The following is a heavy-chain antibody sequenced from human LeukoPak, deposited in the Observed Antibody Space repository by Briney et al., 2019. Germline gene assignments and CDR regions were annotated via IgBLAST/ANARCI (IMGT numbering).Heavy chain of an antibody. J-gene: IGHJ4*02. CDR1: GYSISSGYY. D-gene: IGHD3-10*01. V-gene: IGHV4-38-2*01. CDR3: ARSQRSYYYGSGTYFDY. Sequence: SETLSLTCSVSGYSISSGYYWGWIRQPPGKGLEWIGHIYHSGTPYYNPSLKSRVTISVDTSKNQFSLKLSSVTGAETAVYFCARSQRSYYYGSGTYFDYWGQGILVTVSS. CDR2: IYHSGTP.